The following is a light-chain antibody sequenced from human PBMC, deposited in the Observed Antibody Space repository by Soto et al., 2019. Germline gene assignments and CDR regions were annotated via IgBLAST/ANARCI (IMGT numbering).Light chain of an antibody. V-gene: IGKV1-39*01. CDR1: ESISSY. Sequence: DIQMTQSPSSLSASVGDRVTITCRASESISSYLNWYQQKPGKVPKLLIYAASSLQSGVPSRFSGSGYGTDFTLTISSLQPEDFATYYCQQSYSTFSTFGQGTKVESK. CDR2: AAS. CDR3: QQSYSTFST. J-gene: IGKJ1*01.